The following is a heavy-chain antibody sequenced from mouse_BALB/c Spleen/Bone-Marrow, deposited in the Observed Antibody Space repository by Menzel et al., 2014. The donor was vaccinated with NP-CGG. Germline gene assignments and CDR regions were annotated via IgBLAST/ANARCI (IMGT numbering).Heavy chain of an antibody. CDR1: GFDFSRYW. CDR3: ARRGPYAMDY. CDR2: INPDSSTI. Sequence: EGMLVESGGGLVQPGGSLNLSCAASGFDFSRYWMSWVRQAPGKGLEWIGEINPDSSTINYTPSLKDKFIISRDNAKNTLYLQMSKVRSEDTALYYCARRGPYAMDYGGQGTSVTGSS. V-gene: IGHV4-1*02. J-gene: IGHJ4*01. D-gene: IGHD1-1*02.